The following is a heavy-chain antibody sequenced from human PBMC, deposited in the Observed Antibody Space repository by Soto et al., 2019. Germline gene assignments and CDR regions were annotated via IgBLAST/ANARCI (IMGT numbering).Heavy chain of an antibody. CDR1: GGSFSGYY. CDR3: ARAPPKYSSSWYYMDV. V-gene: IGHV4-34*01. Sequence: ASETLSLTCAVYGGSFSGYYWSWIRQPPGKGLEWIGEINHSGSTNYNPSLKSRVTISVDTFKNQFSLKLSSVTAADTAVYYCARAPPKYSSSWYYMDVWGKGTTVTVSS. J-gene: IGHJ6*03. CDR2: INHSGST. D-gene: IGHD6-13*01.